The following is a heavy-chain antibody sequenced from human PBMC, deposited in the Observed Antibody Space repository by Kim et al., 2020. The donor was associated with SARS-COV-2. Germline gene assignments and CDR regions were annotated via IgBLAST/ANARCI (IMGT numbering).Heavy chain of an antibody. Sequence: GGSLRLSCAASGFTFADYAMHWVRQAPGKGLEWVSGISWNSDNMDYADSVKGRFTISRDNAKNSLYLQMNSLRAEDTALYYCAKALRYSGYLYFYGMDVWGQGTTVTVSS. V-gene: IGHV3-9*01. CDR1: GFTFADYA. J-gene: IGHJ6*02. D-gene: IGHD5-12*01. CDR2: ISWNSDNM. CDR3: AKALRYSGYLYFYGMDV.